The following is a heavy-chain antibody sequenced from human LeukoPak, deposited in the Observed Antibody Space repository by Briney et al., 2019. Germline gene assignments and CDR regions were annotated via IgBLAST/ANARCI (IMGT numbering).Heavy chain of an antibody. CDR1: GGSFSGYY. D-gene: IGHD2-15*01. CDR2: INHSGST. Sequence: SETLSLTCAVYGGSFSGYYWSWIRQPPGKGLEWIGEINHSGSTNYNPSLKSRVTISVDTSKNQFSLKLSPVTAADTAVYYCATRSGGRRSGGSWFDPWGQGTLVTVSS. CDR3: ATRSGGRRSGGSWFDP. V-gene: IGHV4-34*01. J-gene: IGHJ5*02.